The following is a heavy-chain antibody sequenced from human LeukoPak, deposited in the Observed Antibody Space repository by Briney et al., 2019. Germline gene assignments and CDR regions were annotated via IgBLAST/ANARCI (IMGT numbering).Heavy chain of an antibody. CDR3: VRTMVRGVISYYLDY. J-gene: IGHJ4*02. D-gene: IGHD3-10*01. CDR1: GFTFSSYA. V-gene: IGHV3-23*01. CDR2: ISGSGGST. Sequence: QPGGSLRLSCAASGFTFSSYAMSWVRQAPGKGLEWVSAISGSGGSTYYADSVKGRFTISRDNSKNTLYLQMNSLRAEDTAVYYCVRTMVRGVISYYLDYWGQGTLVTVSS.